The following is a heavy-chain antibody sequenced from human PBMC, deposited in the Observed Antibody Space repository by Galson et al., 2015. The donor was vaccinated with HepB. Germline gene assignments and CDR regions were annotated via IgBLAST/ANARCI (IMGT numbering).Heavy chain of an antibody. CDR1: GYTFTSYG. V-gene: IGHV1-18*01. CDR2: ISAYNGNT. CDR3: ARDLSALTMIVVVTTGY. Sequence: SVKVSCKASGYTFTSYGISWVRQAPGQGLEWMGWISAYNGNTNYAQKLQGRVTMTTDTSTSTAYMKLRSLRSDDTAVYYCARDLSALTMIVVVTTGYWGQGTLVTVSS. D-gene: IGHD3-22*01. J-gene: IGHJ4*02.